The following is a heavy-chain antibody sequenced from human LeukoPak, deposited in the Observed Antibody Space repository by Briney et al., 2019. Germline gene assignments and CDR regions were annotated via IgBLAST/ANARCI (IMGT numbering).Heavy chain of an antibody. CDR1: GGSISSYY. V-gene: IGHV4-59*01. Sequence: PSETLSLTCTVSGGSISSYYWSWIRQPPGKGLEWIGYIYYSGSTNYNPSLKSRVTISVDTSKNQFSLKLSSVTAADTAVYYCARAAASAFDIWGQETMVTVSS. CDR3: ARAAASAFDI. CDR2: IYYSGST. D-gene: IGHD6-13*01. J-gene: IGHJ3*02.